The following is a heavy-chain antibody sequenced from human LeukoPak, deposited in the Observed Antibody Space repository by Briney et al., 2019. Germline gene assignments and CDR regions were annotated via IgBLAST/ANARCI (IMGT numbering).Heavy chain of an antibody. J-gene: IGHJ6*02. CDR1: GFTFRNFA. D-gene: IGHD2-2*01. V-gene: IGHV3-33*01. CDR3: ARIGSTRDYYYYGMDV. Sequence: GDSLRLSCATSGFTFRNFAMHWVRQAPGKGLEWVAITWSNGNNKYYADSVKGRFTISRDNSKNTLYLQMNSLRAEDTAVYYCARIGSTRDYYYYGMDVWGQGTTVTVSS. CDR2: TWSNGNNK.